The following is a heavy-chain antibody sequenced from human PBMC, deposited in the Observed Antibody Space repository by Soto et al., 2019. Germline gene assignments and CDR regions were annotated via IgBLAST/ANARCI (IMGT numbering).Heavy chain of an antibody. J-gene: IGHJ4*02. CDR2: IHHSGST. CDR1: SASIISEQR. Sequence: SETLSLTCAVSSASIISEQRWSWVRQPPGKGLEWIGEIHHSGSTNNNPSLRSRVTMSVDKSKNQFSLNLNSVTAADTAVYYCARRYGDCFDYWGQGTLVTVSS. CDR3: ARRYGDCFDY. V-gene: IGHV4-4*02. D-gene: IGHD4-17*01.